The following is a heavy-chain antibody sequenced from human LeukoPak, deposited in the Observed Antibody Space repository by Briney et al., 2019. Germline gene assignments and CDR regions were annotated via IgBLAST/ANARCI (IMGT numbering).Heavy chain of an antibody. CDR3: ARINAPVATFDY. CDR2: ITHSGNT. V-gene: IGHV4-38-2*01. CDR1: GFSISSTYY. J-gene: IGHJ4*02. D-gene: IGHD2-21*01. Sequence: SETLSLTCAVSGFSISSTYYGAWIRQTPGEGLEWIATITHSGNTYYLSSLESRLTISLDTSKRHFSLRLTSVTAADTAVYYCARINAPVATFDYWGLGTLVAVSS.